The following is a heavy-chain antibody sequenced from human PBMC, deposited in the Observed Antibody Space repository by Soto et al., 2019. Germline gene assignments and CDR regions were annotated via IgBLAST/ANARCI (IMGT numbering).Heavy chain of an antibody. D-gene: IGHD4-17*01. Sequence: GGSLRLSCGASGFSFSSLAMSWVRQAPGKGLEWVSSISGRGVDTLYADSVKGRFTISRDNSRNTLYLQVNSLRAEDTAVYYCAKDQTGVTIFDYWGQGTLVTVYS. CDR3: AKDQTGVTIFDY. J-gene: IGHJ4*02. V-gene: IGHV3-23*01. CDR2: ISGRGVDT. CDR1: GFSFSSLA.